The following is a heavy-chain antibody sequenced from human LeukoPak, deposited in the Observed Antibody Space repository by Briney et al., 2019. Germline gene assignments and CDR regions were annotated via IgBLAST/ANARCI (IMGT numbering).Heavy chain of an antibody. D-gene: IGHD3-9*01. CDR1: GFTFSDYY. Sequence: GGSLRLSCAASGFTFSDYYMSWIRQAPGKGLEWVSYISSSGSTIYYADSVKGRFTISRDNAKNSLYLQMNSLRAEDTAVYYCARVVRDILTGYYSYYFYYWGQGTLVTVSS. CDR2: ISSSGSTI. CDR3: ARVVRDILTGYYSYYFYY. V-gene: IGHV3-11*01. J-gene: IGHJ4*02.